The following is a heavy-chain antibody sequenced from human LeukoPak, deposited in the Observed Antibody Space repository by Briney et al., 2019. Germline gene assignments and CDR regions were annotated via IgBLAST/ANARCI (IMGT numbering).Heavy chain of an antibody. Sequence: GGSLRLSCAASGFTFSNYAMSWVRQAPGKGLEWVSAISGSGGSTYYADSVKGRFTISRDNAKNSLYLQMNSLRVEDTAVYFCARARIAAPLLDYWGQGTLVTVSS. V-gene: IGHV3-23*01. CDR1: GFTFSNYA. J-gene: IGHJ4*02. CDR3: ARARIAAPLLDY. D-gene: IGHD6-13*01. CDR2: ISGSGGST.